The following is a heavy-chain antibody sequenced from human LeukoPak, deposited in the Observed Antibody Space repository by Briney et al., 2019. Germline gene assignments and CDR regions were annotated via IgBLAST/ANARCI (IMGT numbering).Heavy chain of an antibody. V-gene: IGHV1-69*04. CDR2: IIPILGIA. J-gene: IGHJ6*02. CDR3: ARDHTISTNLYYYYYGMDV. Sequence: GASVKVSCKASGGTFSSYAISWVRQAPGQGLEWMGRIIPILGIANYAQKFQGRVTITADKSTSTAYMELSGLRSEDTAVYYCARDHTISTNLYYYYYGMDVWGQGTTVTVSS. CDR1: GGTFSSYA. D-gene: IGHD3-3*01.